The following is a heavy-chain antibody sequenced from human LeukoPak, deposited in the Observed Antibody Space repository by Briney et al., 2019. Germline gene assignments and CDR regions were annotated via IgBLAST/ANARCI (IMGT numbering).Heavy chain of an antibody. J-gene: IGHJ4*02. Sequence: PGGSLRLSCAASGFTFSSYRMNWVRQAPGKGLEWVSSISSSSSYIYYADSVKGRFTISRDNAKNSLYLQMNSLRAEDTAVYYCARDARRGVVVAATPSPFDYWGQGTLVTVSS. CDR2: ISSSSSYI. D-gene: IGHD2-15*01. V-gene: IGHV3-21*01. CDR1: GFTFSSYR. CDR3: ARDARRGVVVAATPSPFDY.